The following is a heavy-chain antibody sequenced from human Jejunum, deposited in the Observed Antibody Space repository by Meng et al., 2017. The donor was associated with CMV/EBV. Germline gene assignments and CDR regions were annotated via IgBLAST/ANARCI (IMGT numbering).Heavy chain of an antibody. J-gene: IGHJ4*02. V-gene: IGHV3-66*01. CDR2: IYADDST. CDR1: GFIVNDKF. CDR3: ARNLQSSVNSMDY. Sequence: VQMVASGGNLVQPGGSLRLSCGVSGFIVNDKFMSWVRQAPGKGLEWVSVIYADDSTYYADSVRGRFTISRDNSKNTLFLQMNSLGAEDTAVYYCARNLQSSVNSMDYWGQGTLVTASS. D-gene: IGHD4-11*01.